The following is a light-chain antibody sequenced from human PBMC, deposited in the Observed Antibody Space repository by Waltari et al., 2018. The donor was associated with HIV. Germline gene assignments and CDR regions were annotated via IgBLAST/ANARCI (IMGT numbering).Light chain of an antibody. CDR2: GAS. J-gene: IGKJ1*01. CDR1: QSGSSGY. CDR3: QQYGNSPQT. Sequence: EIVLTQSPGTLSLSPGERATFSCRASQSGSSGYLAWYQQKPGQAPRLLIYGASSRATGIPDRFSGSGSGTDFTLTISRLEPEDFAVYHCQQYGNSPQTFGQGTKVEIK. V-gene: IGKV3-20*01.